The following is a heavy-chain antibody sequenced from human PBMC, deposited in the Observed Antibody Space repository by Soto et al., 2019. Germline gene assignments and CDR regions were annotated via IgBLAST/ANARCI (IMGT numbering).Heavy chain of an antibody. CDR2: IYYSGST. V-gene: IGHV4-39*01. D-gene: IGHD4-4*01. CDR3: ARLTTTLTTRRFNLFDP. J-gene: IGHJ5*02. CDR1: GGSISSSGYY. Sequence: SETLSLTCTVSGGSISSSGYYWGWIRQPPGKGLEWIGSIYYSGSTSYNPSLESRVAISIDTSKNQFSLNLRSVTAADTAVYYCARLTTTLTTRRFNLFDPWGQGTLVTVSS.